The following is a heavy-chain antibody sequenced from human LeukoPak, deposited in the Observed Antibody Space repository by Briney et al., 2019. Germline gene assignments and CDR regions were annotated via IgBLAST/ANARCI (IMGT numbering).Heavy chain of an antibody. CDR3: AKGVAAAGVLHDAFDT. D-gene: IGHD6-13*01. J-gene: IGHJ3*02. CDR2: ISWNSGSI. Sequence: GRSLRLSCAASGFTSDDYAMHWVRQAPGKGLEWVSGISWNSGSIGYADSVKGRFTISRDNAKNSLYLQMNSLRAEDTALYYCAKGVAAAGVLHDAFDTWGQGTMVTVSS. V-gene: IGHV3-9*02. CDR1: GFTSDDYA.